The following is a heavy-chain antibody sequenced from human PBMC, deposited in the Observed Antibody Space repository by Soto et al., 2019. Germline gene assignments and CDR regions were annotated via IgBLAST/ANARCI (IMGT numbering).Heavy chain of an antibody. Sequence: GGSLRLSCEASGFTFSNYWMSWVRQPPGKGLEWVANIRHDGSEKSYVDSVKGRFTISRDNARNSLYLQMNSLRAEDTAMYYCTRVTYYYESSTYRPFDPWGQGTVVTVSS. CDR3: TRVTYYYESSTYRPFDP. J-gene: IGHJ5*02. D-gene: IGHD3-22*01. CDR1: GFTFSNYW. CDR2: IRHDGSEK. V-gene: IGHV3-7*01.